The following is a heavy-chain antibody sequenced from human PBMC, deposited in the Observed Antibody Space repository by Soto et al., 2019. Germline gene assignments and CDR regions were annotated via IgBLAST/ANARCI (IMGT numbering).Heavy chain of an antibody. CDR1: GFTFSDYY. V-gene: IGHV3-11*05. CDR2: ISSSSSYT. CDR3: ARDHHRYSGYDYVDY. J-gene: IGHJ4*02. Sequence: QVQLVESGGGLVKRGGSLRLSCVASGFTFSDYYMSWIRQAPGKGLEWVSYISSSSSYTNYADSVKGRFTISRDNAKNSLYLQMNSLRAEDTAVYYCARDHHRYSGYDYVDYWGQGTLVTVSS. D-gene: IGHD5-12*01.